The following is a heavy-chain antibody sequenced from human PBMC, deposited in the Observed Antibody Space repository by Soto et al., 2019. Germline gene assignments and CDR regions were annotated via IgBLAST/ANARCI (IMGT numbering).Heavy chain of an antibody. V-gene: IGHV2-5*02. D-gene: IGHD1-26*01. Sequence: QITLKESGPTLVKPTQTLTLTCTFSGFSLSTSGAGVGWIRQPPPKALEWLAVVYWDDDKRYSPSLKSRLTNTKDTSKNQVVLTMTNMDPVDTATYYCAYRLYSGWLTGSYYDYWGPGTLVTVSS. CDR3: AYRLYSGWLTGSYYDY. CDR2: VYWDDDK. J-gene: IGHJ4*02. CDR1: GFSLSTSGAG.